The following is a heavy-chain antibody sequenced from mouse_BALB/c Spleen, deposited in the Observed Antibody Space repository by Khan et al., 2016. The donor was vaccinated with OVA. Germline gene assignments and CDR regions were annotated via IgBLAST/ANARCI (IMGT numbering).Heavy chain of an antibody. J-gene: IGHJ3*01. Sequence: VQLKESGPELMKHGASVKISCKASGYSFTTYYMHWVKQSHGKSLEWIGYIDPFNGGNDYNQKFKGKATLTVDKSSSTAYMHLSSLTSEDSAVYYCARVTFDYWGQGTLVTVSA. V-gene: IGHV1-34*01. CDR1: GYSFTTYY. CDR3: ARVTFDY. CDR2: IDPFNGGN. D-gene: IGHD2-13*01.